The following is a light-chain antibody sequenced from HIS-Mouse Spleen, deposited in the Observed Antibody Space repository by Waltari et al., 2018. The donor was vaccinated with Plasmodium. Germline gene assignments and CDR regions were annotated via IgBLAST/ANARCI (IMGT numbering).Light chain of an antibody. J-gene: IGKJ2*01. CDR2: KAS. CDR1: QSISSW. CDR3: QQYNSYSYT. Sequence: DIQMTPPPSPLSASVGDSVTTTCRASQSISSWLAWYQQTPGKAPKLLIYKASSLESVVPSRFSGSGSGTEFTLTISSLQPDDFATYYCQQYNSYSYTFGQGTKLEIK. V-gene: IGKV1-5*03.